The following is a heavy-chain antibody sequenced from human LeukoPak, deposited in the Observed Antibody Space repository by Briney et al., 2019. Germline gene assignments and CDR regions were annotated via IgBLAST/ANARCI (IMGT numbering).Heavy chain of an antibody. V-gene: IGHV3-74*01. CDR1: GFTFSSYW. CDR3: ARVGSSGSYFYYFDY. J-gene: IGHJ4*02. D-gene: IGHD1-26*01. CDR2: INSDGSST. Sequence: GGSLRLSCAASGFTFSSYWMHWVRQPPGKGLVWVSRINSDGSSTTYADSVKGRFTISRDNAKNTLYLQMNSLRAEDTAVYYCARVGSSGSYFYYFDYWGQGTPVTVSS.